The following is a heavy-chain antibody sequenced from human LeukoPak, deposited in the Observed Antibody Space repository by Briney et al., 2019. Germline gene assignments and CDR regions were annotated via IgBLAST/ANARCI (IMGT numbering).Heavy chain of an antibody. J-gene: IGHJ4*02. D-gene: IGHD1-26*01. Sequence: PGGSLRVSCAASGFRFSGCSLRWVRQAPGKGLEWVATINEVGSKTYYDDSVKGRFTISRDNAKNSLYLEMSSLRAEDTAVYYCARLLGTVTTFDYWGQGTLVTVSS. V-gene: IGHV3-7*01. CDR3: ARLLGTVTTFDY. CDR1: GFRFSGCS. CDR2: INEVGSKT.